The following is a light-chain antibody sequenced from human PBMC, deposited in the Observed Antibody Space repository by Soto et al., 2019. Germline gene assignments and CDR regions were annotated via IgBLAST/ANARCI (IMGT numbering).Light chain of an antibody. CDR2: GYN. CDR3: QSYDSSLSGSVV. CDR1: SSNIGAGYD. V-gene: IGLV1-40*01. Sequence: QSVLTQPPSVSGAPGQRVTISCTGSSSNIGAGYDVHWYRQLPGTAPKLLIYGYNNRPSGVPDRFSGSKSGTSASLAITGLQAEDEGDYYCQSYDSSLSGSVVFGGGTQLTVL. J-gene: IGLJ2*01.